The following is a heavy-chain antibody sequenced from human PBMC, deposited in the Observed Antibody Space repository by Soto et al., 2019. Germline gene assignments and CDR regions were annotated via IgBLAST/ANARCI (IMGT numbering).Heavy chain of an antibody. CDR3: AREDIRYYYDSSGYPAY. D-gene: IGHD3-22*01. J-gene: IGHJ4*02. Sequence: EVQLVESGGGLVQPGGSLRLSCAASGFTFIRYWMHWVRQTPGKGLEWVANIKQDGSEKYYVDSVKGRFTISRDNAKNSLYLQMNSLRAEDTAVYYCAREDIRYYYDSSGYPAYWGQGTLVTVSS. CDR2: IKQDGSEK. CDR1: GFTFIRYW. V-gene: IGHV3-7*01.